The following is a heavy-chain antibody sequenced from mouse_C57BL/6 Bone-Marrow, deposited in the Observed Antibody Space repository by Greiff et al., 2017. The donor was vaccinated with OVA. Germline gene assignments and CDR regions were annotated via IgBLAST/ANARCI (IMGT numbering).Heavy chain of an antibody. Sequence: EVQGVESGEGLVKPGGSLKLSCAASGFTFSSYAMSWVRQTPEKRLEWVAYISSGGDYIYYADTVKGRFTISRDNARNTLYLQMSSLKSEDTAMYYCTRVGRGAWFAYWGQGTLVTVSA. CDR3: TRVGRGAWFAY. D-gene: IGHD4-1*01. CDR1: GFTFSSYA. V-gene: IGHV5-9-1*02. CDR2: ISSGGDYI. J-gene: IGHJ3*01.